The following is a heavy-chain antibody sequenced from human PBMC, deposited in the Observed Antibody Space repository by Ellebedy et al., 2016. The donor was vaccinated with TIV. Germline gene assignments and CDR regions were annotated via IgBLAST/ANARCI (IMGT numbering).Heavy chain of an antibody. D-gene: IGHD2-2*01. CDR2: IKQDGSEK. V-gene: IGHV3-7*01. CDR3: ARDRSDIVVVPAATRGDYMDV. CDR1: GFTFSSYW. J-gene: IGHJ6*03. Sequence: GESLKISXAASGFTFSSYWMSWVRQAPGKGLEWVANIKQDGSEKYYVDSVKGRFTISRDNAKNSLYLQMNSLRAEDTAVYYCARDRSDIVVVPAATRGDYMDVWGKGTTVTVSS.